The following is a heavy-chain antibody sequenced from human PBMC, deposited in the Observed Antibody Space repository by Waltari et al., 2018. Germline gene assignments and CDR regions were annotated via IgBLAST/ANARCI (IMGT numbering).Heavy chain of an antibody. J-gene: IGHJ5*02. CDR1: GGTFSTYA. D-gene: IGHD5-18*01. Sequence: QVQLVQSGAEVKEPGSSVKVSCKVSGGTFSTYAFSCMRQAPGQGLEWLGRIIPIFGATNYAQKFQGRVTITADKSTNVAYMELNSLRSEDTAVYFCARDLYTYEVNVPWGQGTLVTVSS. CDR3: ARDLYTYEVNVP. V-gene: IGHV1-69*13. CDR2: IIPIFGAT.